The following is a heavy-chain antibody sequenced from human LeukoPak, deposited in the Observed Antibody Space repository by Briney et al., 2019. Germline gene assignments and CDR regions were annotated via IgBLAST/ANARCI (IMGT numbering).Heavy chain of an antibody. Sequence: PGRSLRLSCAASGFSFSSYGMHWVRQAPGKGLEWVAVISYDGSSKYYADSVKGRFTISRDNAKNSLYLQMNSLRDEDTAVYYCARGGGGYTAMVPYYYYYYGMDVWGQGTTVTVSS. CDR2: ISYDGSSK. J-gene: IGHJ6*02. V-gene: IGHV3-30-3*01. CDR1: GFSFSSYG. CDR3: ARGGGGYTAMVPYYYYYYGMDV. D-gene: IGHD5-18*01.